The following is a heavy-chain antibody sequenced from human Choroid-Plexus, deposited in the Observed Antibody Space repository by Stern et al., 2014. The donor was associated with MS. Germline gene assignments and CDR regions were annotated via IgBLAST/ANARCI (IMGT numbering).Heavy chain of an antibody. Sequence: MQLVESGGGVAQPGRPLILSCAASGFTFSNFGMHWVRQAPGKGLEWVALISYDGSDKYYADSVKGRFTIFRDNSKNTLYMHMNSLRAEDTAVYYCAKDRQWSTYFFDYWGQGSLVTDSS. CDR2: ISYDGSDK. D-gene: IGHD2-15*01. V-gene: IGHV3-30*18. CDR3: AKDRQWSTYFFDY. J-gene: IGHJ4*02. CDR1: GFTFSNFG.